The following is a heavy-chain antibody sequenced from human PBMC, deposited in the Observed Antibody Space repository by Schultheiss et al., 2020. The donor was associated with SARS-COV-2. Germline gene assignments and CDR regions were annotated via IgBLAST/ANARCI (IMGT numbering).Heavy chain of an antibody. Sequence: GESLKISCKGSGYSFASHWIGWVRQMPGKGLEWMGIIYPGDSDTRYSPSIQGQVTISADKSINTAYLQWNSLKASDTAMYYCARHPGSYGGGDYWGQGTLVTVSS. J-gene: IGHJ4*02. CDR2: IYPGDSDT. D-gene: IGHD1-26*01. CDR3: ARHPGSYGGGDY. CDR1: GYSFASHW. V-gene: IGHV5-51*01.